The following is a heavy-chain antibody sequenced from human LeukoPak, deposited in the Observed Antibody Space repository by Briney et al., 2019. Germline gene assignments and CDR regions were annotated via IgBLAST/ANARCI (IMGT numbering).Heavy chain of an antibody. CDR3: ATHEGGTRFDY. CDR2: ISYDESNK. Sequence: GGSLRLPCAASGFTFSSYALHWVRQAPGNGLEWVAVISYDESNKYYADSVKGRFTISRDNSKNTLYLQMNSLRPEDTAVYYCATHEGGTRFDYWGQGTLVTVSS. J-gene: IGHJ4*02. V-gene: IGHV3-30*04. CDR1: GFTFSSYA.